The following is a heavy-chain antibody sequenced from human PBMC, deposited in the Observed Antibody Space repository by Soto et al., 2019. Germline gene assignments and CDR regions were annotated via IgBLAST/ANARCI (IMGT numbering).Heavy chain of an antibody. J-gene: IGHJ4*02. V-gene: IGHV3-23*01. D-gene: IGHD4-17*01. CDR3: AKDFYGDYPDYFGS. CDR1: EFTFSSSA. CDR2: IRGSVGST. Sequence: EVQLLESGGGLVQPGGSLRLSCAASEFTFSSSAMGWVRQAPGKGLEWGSGIRGSVGSTYYADSVEGRFTISRDNSKNTLYLQMNSLRAEDTAVYYCAKDFYGDYPDYFGSWGQGTRVTVSS.